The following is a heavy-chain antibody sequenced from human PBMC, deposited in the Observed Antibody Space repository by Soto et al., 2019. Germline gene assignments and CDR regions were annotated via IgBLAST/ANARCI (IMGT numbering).Heavy chain of an antibody. CDR1: GFTFSSYD. D-gene: IGHD3-3*01. V-gene: IGHV3-23*01. CDR3: AKEDDAWTNGHFNV. CDR2: IDVGGGSA. J-gene: IGHJ3*01. Sequence: LRLSCAASGFTFSSYDMSWVRQAPGKGLEWVSGIDVGGGSAYYADSVKGRFTIYRDNSKNTLHLQLNSLRSEDTAIYYCAKEDDAWTNGHFNVWGQGTVVTVSS.